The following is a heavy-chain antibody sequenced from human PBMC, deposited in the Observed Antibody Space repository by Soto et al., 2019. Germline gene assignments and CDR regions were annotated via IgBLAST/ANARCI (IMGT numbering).Heavy chain of an antibody. CDR2: IGGSGAYT. J-gene: IGHJ6*04. CDR3: AKGSSSTQFLNYYFYRMDV. V-gene: IGHV3-23*01. D-gene: IGHD2-2*01. CDR1: GLSFPNYA. Sequence: LLESGGGLVQPGGSLRLSCVASGLSFPNYAMNWVRQAPGKGLEWVSGIGGSGAYTYYADSVKGRFTISRDNSKNTVYLQMNSLRGEDTAVDYCAKGSSSTQFLNYYFYRMDVWGKGTTVSVSS.